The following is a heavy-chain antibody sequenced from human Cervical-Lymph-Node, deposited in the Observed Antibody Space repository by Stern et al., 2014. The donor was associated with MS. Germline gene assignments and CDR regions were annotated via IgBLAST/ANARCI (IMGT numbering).Heavy chain of an antibody. V-gene: IGHV4-31*03. Sequence: QLQLQESGPGLVKPSQTLSLTCTVSGGSISSGGYYWSWIRQHPGKGLEWIGYIYYTGGTYYNPSLKRRVTISVDTAKNQSSTKLSSVSAADSAVYYCARSYVYGSGSYYRFNLFDPWGQGTLVTVSS. J-gene: IGHJ5*02. CDR2: IYYTGGT. CDR1: GGSISSGGYY. CDR3: ARSYVYGSGSYYRFNLFDP. D-gene: IGHD3-10*01.